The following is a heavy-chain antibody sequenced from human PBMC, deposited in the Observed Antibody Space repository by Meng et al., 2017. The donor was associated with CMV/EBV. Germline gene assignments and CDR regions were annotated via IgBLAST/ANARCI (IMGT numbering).Heavy chain of an antibody. J-gene: IGHJ6*02. D-gene: IGHD2-8*01. CDR1: GYIFTDYY. Sequence: ASVKVSCKASGYIFTDYYIHWVRQAPGQGLEWMGRINPDGGGTNYAHKFQGRVTMARDTSKNQFSLKLSSVTAADTAVYYCARDPIVLITLDGHGAGRFTEASVKRPVWGQGTTVTVSS. V-gene: IGHV1-2*07. CDR3: ARDPIVLITLDGHGAGRFTEASVKRPV. CDR2: INPDGGGT.